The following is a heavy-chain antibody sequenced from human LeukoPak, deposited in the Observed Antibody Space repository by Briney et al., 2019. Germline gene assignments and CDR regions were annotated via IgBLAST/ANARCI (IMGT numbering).Heavy chain of an antibody. D-gene: IGHD6-19*01. J-gene: IGHJ4*02. CDR3: ARDNGSGWYYFDY. CDR1: GFTFSSYS. CDR2: ISYDGSNI. V-gene: IGHV3-30*04. Sequence: GGSLRLSCADSGFTFSSYSTHWVRQTPGKGLEWVAVISYDGSNIYYADSVKRRFTISRDNSKNTLYLQMNSLRREDTAVYYCARDNGSGWYYFDYWGQGTLVTVSS.